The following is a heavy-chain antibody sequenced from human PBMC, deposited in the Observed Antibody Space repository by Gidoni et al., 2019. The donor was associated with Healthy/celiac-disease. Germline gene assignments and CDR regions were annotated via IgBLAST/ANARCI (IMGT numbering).Heavy chain of an antibody. CDR2: IYYSGST. J-gene: IGHJ4*02. Sequence: QLQLQASGPGLVKPSETLSLTCTVSGCSISSSSYYWGWIRQPPGKGLEWIGSIYYSGSTYYNPSLKSRVTISVDTSKNQFSLKLSSVTAADTAVYYCASKGAYCGGDCYSDYFDYWGQGTLVTVSS. V-gene: IGHV4-39*01. CDR3: ASKGAYCGGDCYSDYFDY. D-gene: IGHD2-21*02. CDR1: GCSISSSSYY.